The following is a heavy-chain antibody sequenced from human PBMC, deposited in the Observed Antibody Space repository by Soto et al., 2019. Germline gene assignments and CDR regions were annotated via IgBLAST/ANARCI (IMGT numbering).Heavy chain of an antibody. Sequence: GGSLRLSCAAYGFTFINHAMRWVSQAPWKGLEWFSSINNAGTTFYADSVKGRFTISRDDSKNTLFLQMNSLRVEDTAMYYCVRENYYYGMDVWGQGTAVTVSS. CDR3: VRENYYYGMDV. CDR2: INNAGTT. J-gene: IGHJ6*02. V-gene: IGHV3-66*01. CDR1: GFTFINHA.